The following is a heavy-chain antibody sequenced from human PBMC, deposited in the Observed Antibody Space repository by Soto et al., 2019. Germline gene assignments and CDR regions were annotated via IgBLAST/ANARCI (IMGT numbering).Heavy chain of an antibody. D-gene: IGHD1-7*01. J-gene: IGHJ6*02. CDR1: GFTFDDYT. CDR2: ISWDGGST. CDR3: AKGGGWNYESDYYYGMDV. V-gene: IGHV3-43*01. Sequence: VGSLRLSCAASGFTFDDYTMHWVRQAPGKGLEWVSLISWDGGSTYYADSVKGRFTISRDNSKNSLYLQMNSLRTEDTALYYCAKGGGWNYESDYYYGMDVWGQGTTVTVSS.